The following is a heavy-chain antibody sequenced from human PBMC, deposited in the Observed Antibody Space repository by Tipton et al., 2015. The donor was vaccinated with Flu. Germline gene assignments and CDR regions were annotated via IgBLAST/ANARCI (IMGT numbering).Heavy chain of an antibody. CDR3: ARGPTVVTPVYAFDI. CDR2: IYTSGST. Sequence: TLSLTCTVSGASISSAAYYWSWIRQPAGKGLEWIGRIYTSGSTNYNPSLKSRVSISLDTSKKQFSLKLTSVIAADAAVYYCARGPTVVTPVYAFDIWGQGTMVTVSS. V-gene: IGHV4-61*02. D-gene: IGHD4-23*01. J-gene: IGHJ3*02. CDR1: GASISSAAYY.